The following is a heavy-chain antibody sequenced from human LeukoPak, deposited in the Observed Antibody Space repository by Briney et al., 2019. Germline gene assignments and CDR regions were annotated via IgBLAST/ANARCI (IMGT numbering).Heavy chain of an antibody. CDR3: ARDVGADF. CDR1: GFTFSAYY. CDR2: ISDTGTTV. D-gene: IGHD1-26*01. V-gene: IGHV3-11*04. Sequence: PGGSLRLSCAASGFTFSAYYMTWVRQAPGKGLQWVSYISDTGTTVDYSDSVKGRFTISRDNAKTSLYLQMNSLRVEDTGIYYCARDVGADFWGQGTLVTVSS. J-gene: IGHJ4*02.